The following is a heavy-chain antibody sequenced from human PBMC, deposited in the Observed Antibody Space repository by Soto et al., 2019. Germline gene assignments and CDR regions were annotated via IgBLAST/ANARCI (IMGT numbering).Heavy chain of an antibody. J-gene: IGHJ5*02. V-gene: IGHV4-39*01. CDR3: ARSLEWEPINWFDP. CDR2: IYYSGST. D-gene: IGHD1-26*01. CDR1: GGSISSSSYY. Sequence: KTXETLSLTCAVSGGSISSSSYYWGWIRQPPGKGLEWIGSIYYSGSTYYNPSLKSRVTISVDTSKNQFSLKLSSVTAADTAVYYCARSLEWEPINWFDPWGQGTLVTVSS.